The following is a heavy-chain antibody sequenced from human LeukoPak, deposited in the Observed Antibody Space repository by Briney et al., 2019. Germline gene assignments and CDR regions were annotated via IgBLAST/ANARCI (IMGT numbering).Heavy chain of an antibody. J-gene: IGHJ4*02. CDR3: ARDLIVGATNY. V-gene: IGHV4-59*01. D-gene: IGHD1-26*01. CDR2: IYYSGST. Sequence: PGGSLRLSCAASGFTFSDYYMSWIRQAPGKGLEWIGYIYYSGSTNYNPSLKSRVTISVDTSKNQFSLKLSSVTAADTAVYYCARDLIVGATNYWGQGTLVTVSS. CDR1: GFTFSDYY.